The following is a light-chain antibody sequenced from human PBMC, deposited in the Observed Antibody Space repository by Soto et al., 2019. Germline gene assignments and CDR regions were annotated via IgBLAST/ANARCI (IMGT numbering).Light chain of an antibody. CDR2: GAS. CDR3: QQYGTSPPT. V-gene: IGKV3-20*01. CDR1: QSVSSNY. J-gene: IGKJ4*01. Sequence: IVLTQSPGTLSLSPGERGTLSCRASQSVSSNYLAWYQQKPGQAPRLLIQGASNRATGIPDRFSGSGSGTDFTLTITRLEPEDFAGYYCQQYGTSPPTVGGGTKVDIK.